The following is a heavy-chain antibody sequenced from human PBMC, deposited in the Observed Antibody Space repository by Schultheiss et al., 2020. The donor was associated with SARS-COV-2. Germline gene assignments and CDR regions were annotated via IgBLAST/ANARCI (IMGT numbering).Heavy chain of an antibody. Sequence: GGSLRLSCAASGFTFSSYGMHWVRQAPGKGLEWVAVIWYDGSNKYYADSVKGRFTISRDNSKNTLYLQMNSLRAKDTAVYYCAREETTVTTYNYYGMDVWGQGTAVTVSS. CDR3: AREETTVTTYNYYGMDV. D-gene: IGHD4-17*01. J-gene: IGHJ6*02. V-gene: IGHV3-33*01. CDR2: IWYDGSNK. CDR1: GFTFSSYG.